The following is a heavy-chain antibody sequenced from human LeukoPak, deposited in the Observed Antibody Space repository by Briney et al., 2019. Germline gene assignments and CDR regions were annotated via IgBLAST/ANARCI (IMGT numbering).Heavy chain of an antibody. V-gene: IGHV4-34*01. CDR1: GGSFSGSY. Sequence: SETLSLTCTVYGGSFSGSYWSWIRQTPGKGLQWIGEINHNGRTNYNPSLKSRVTISVDTSKNQFSLKLSSVTAADTAVYYCARQYYYDSSGYPDAFDIWGQGTMVTVSS. CDR2: INHNGRT. CDR3: ARQYYYDSSGYPDAFDI. J-gene: IGHJ3*02. D-gene: IGHD3-22*01.